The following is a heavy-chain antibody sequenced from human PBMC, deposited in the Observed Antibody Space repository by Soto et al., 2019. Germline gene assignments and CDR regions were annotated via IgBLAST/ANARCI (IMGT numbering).Heavy chain of an antibody. V-gene: IGHV3-66*04. CDR1: GLTVSNNY. Sequence: EVQLVESGGGLVQPGGSLRLSCAASGLTVSNNYLIWVRQAPGKGLEWVSIIYSGGNTYYADSVKGGFTISRDKSKNKLFLQIHSLRAEEKAVYFCARLYGSSMGYFDHWGQGTLVTVSS. CDR2: IYSGGNT. D-gene: IGHD6-6*01. J-gene: IGHJ4*02. CDR3: ARLYGSSMGYFDH.